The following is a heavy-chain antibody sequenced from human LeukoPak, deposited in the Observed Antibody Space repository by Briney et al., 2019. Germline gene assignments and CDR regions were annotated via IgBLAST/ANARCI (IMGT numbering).Heavy chain of an antibody. D-gene: IGHD6-19*01. V-gene: IGHV3-21*01. Sequence: PGGSLRLSCAASGFTFSSYTMNWVRQAPGKGLEWVSSITSSSSFIYYADSLKGRFTISRDNAKNSLYLQMNSLRAEDTAVYYCARVSDISVAAYFDYWGQGTLVTVSS. CDR1: GFTFSSYT. CDR2: ITSSSSFI. CDR3: ARVSDISVAAYFDY. J-gene: IGHJ4*02.